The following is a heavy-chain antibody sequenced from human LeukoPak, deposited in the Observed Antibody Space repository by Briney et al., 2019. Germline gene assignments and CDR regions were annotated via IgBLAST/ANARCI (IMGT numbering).Heavy chain of an antibody. CDR1: GGSISSYY. J-gene: IGHJ6*03. D-gene: IGHD3-22*01. CDR2: IYYSGST. CDR3: ARAISPSSSGYWRQYYYYYYYMDV. Sequence: SETLSLTCTVSGGSISSYYWSWIRQPPGKGLEWIGYIYYSGSTNYNPSLKSRVTISVDTSKNQFSLKLSSVTAADTAVYYCARAISPSSSGYWRQYYYYYYYMDVWGKGTTVTVSS. V-gene: IGHV4-59*12.